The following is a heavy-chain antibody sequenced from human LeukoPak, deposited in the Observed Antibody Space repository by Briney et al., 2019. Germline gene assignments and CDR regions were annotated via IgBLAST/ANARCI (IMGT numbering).Heavy chain of an antibody. Sequence: ASVKVSCKASGYTFTSYYMHWVRQAPGQGLAGMGIINPSGGSTSYAQKFQGRVTMTRDTSTSTVYMELSSLRSEDTAVYYCAREDDYYDSSEYIDYWGQGTLVTVSS. J-gene: IGHJ4*02. V-gene: IGHV1-46*01. CDR2: INPSGGST. D-gene: IGHD3-22*01. CDR1: GYTFTSYY. CDR3: AREDDYYDSSEYIDY.